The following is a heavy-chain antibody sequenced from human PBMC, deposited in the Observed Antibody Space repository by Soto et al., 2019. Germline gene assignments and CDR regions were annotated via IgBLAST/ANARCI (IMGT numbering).Heavy chain of an antibody. CDR2: IIPIFGTA. Sequence: ASVKVSCKASGGTFSSYAISWVRQAPGQGLEWMGGIIPIFGTANYAQKFQGRVTITADKSTSTAYMELSSLRSEDTAVYYCARDGGIQLWPGNYYYYGMDVWGQGTTVTVSS. J-gene: IGHJ6*02. D-gene: IGHD5-18*01. V-gene: IGHV1-69*06. CDR1: GGTFSSYA. CDR3: ARDGGIQLWPGNYYYYGMDV.